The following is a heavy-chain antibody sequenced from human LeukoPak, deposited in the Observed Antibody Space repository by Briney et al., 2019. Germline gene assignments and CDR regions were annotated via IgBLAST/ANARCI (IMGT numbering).Heavy chain of an antibody. D-gene: IGHD3-22*01. CDR3: ARYHPGVVINNWFDP. Sequence: SETLSLTCTVSGGSISSSSYYWGWIRQPPGKGLEWIGSIYYSGSTYYNPSLKSRVTISVDTSKNQFSLKLSSVTAADTAVYYCARYHPGVVINNWFDPWGQGTLVTVSS. CDR2: IYYSGST. CDR1: GGSISSSSYY. J-gene: IGHJ5*02. V-gene: IGHV4-39*07.